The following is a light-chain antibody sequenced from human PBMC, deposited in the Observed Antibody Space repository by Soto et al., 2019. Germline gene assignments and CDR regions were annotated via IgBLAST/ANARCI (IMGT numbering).Light chain of an antibody. V-gene: IGLV1-40*01. CDR1: SSNIGADFH. CDR2: GNT. Sequence: QSVLTQPPSVSGAPGQRVTISCTGSSSNIGADFHVHWYQQLPGTAPKLLIYGNTNRPSGVPDRFSGSKSDTSASLAITGLQAEDEADYYCQSYDSSLSGYVFGTGTKVTVL. CDR3: QSYDSSLSGYV. J-gene: IGLJ1*01.